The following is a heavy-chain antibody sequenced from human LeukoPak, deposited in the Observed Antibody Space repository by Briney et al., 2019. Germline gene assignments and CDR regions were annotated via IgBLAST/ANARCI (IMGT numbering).Heavy chain of an antibody. CDR3: ARARIYSSSWYGY. J-gene: IGHJ4*02. D-gene: IGHD6-13*01. V-gene: IGHV1-46*01. Sequence: GASVKVSCKTSGYSFSDYHIHWVRQAPGQGLEWMGIINPSGGNTNYAQKFQGRVTMTRDTSISTAYMELSRLRSDDTAVYYCARARIYSSSWYGYWGQGTLVTVSS. CDR2: INPSGGNT. CDR1: GYSFSDYH.